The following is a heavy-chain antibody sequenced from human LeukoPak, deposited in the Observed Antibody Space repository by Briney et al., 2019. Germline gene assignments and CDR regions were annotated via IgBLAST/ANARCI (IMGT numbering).Heavy chain of an antibody. J-gene: IGHJ4*02. CDR3: ARDSGYSSSWYVG. CDR2: INPNSGGT. Sequence: ASVKVSCKASGYTFPSYGISWVRQAPGQGLEWMGWINPNSGGTNYAQKFQGRVTMTRDTSISTAYMELSRLRSDDTAVYYCARDSGYSSSWYVGWGQGTLVTVSS. D-gene: IGHD6-13*01. V-gene: IGHV1-2*02. CDR1: GYTFPSYG.